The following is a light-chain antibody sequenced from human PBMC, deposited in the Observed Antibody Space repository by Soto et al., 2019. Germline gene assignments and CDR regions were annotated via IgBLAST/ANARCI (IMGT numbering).Light chain of an antibody. J-gene: IGLJ2*01. CDR2: EVS. CDR3: SSYAGSNNVV. Sequence: QSVLTQPPSASGSPGQSVTISCTGTSSDVGVYNSVSWYQKHPGKAPKLMIYEVSKRPSGVPDRFSASKSDNTASLTVSGLQAEDEGDYYCSSYAGSNNVVFGGGTQLTVL. CDR1: SSDVGVYNS. V-gene: IGLV2-8*01.